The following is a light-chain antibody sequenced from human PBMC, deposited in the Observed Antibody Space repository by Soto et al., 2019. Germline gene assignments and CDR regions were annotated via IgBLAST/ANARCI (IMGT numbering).Light chain of an antibody. CDR2: GAS. V-gene: IGKV3-20*01. Sequence: PGERATLSCRASQSVTSSYLAWYQQKPGLAPRLLMYGASSRATGIPDRFSGSGSGTDFTLIISRLEPEDFAVYYCQQYGSSPLTFGGGTKVDIK. J-gene: IGKJ4*01. CDR3: QQYGSSPLT. CDR1: QSVTSSY.